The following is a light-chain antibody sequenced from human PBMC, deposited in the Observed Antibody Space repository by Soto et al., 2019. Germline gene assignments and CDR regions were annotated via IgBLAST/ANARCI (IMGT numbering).Light chain of an antibody. CDR1: QDITNY. V-gene: IGKV1-33*01. Sequence: DIQMIQSPSSLSASVGDRVTITCQASQDITNYLNWYQLKPGKAPKLLIYDASNLETGVTSRFSGSGSGTDFTLTNSILQPEDFATYFCQQYDNLPRTFGQGTKLEIK. CDR3: QQYDNLPRT. J-gene: IGKJ2*01. CDR2: DAS.